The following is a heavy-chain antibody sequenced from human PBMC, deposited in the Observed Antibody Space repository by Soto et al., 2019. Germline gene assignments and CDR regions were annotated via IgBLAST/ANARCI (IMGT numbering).Heavy chain of an antibody. D-gene: IGHD5-18*01. CDR3: AKQRKLVDTEMLTSGDAFDI. V-gene: IGHV3-53*01. CDR2: IYSGGST. Sequence: GSLRLSCAASVFTFSTNYMNWVRQAPGKRLEWVSVIYSGGSTYYADSVKGRFTISRDNSKNTLYLQMNSLRAEDTAVYYCAKQRKLVDTEMLTSGDAFDIWGQGTMVTVSS. J-gene: IGHJ3*02. CDR1: VFTFSTNY.